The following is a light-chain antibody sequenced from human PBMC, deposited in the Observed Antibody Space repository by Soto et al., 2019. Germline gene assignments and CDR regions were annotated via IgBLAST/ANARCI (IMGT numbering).Light chain of an antibody. Sequence: QSVLTQPPSVSGAPGQRVTISCTGSSSNIGAGYAVHWYQQLPGTAPKLLIYDNNNRPSGVPDRFSASKSGTSASLATTGLQAEDEADYYCQSYDRSLSGSVFGGGTKLTVL. CDR1: SSNIGAGYA. V-gene: IGLV1-40*01. CDR2: DNN. CDR3: QSYDRSLSGSV. J-gene: IGLJ2*01.